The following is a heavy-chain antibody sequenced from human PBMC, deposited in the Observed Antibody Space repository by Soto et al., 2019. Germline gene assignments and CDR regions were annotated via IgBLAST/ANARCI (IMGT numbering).Heavy chain of an antibody. CDR1: TYTFTNYD. CDR3: AKGPRNWGVDY. CDR2: MNPTNGNT. J-gene: IGHJ4*02. V-gene: IGHV1-8*01. Sequence: QVQLVQSGAEVKKPGASVKVSCKASTYTFTNYDINWFRQATGQGLEWMGWMNPTNGNTGYAQNCQGRVTMTRRTSITTAYMELSSLRSEDSAVYYCAKGPRNWGVDYWGQGTLVTVSS. D-gene: IGHD7-27*01.